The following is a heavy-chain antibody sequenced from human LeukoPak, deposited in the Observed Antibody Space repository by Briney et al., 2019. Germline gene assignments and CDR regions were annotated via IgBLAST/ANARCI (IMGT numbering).Heavy chain of an antibody. D-gene: IGHD5-18*01. CDR2: INPSGGST. V-gene: IGHV1-46*01. CDR3: ARAGCGYGYDY. CDR1: GYTFTSYY. J-gene: IGHJ4*02. Sequence: ASVKVSCKASGYTFTSYYMHWVRQAPGQGLEWMGIINPSGGSTSYAQKFQGRVTMTRDTSTSTVYMELSGLRSEDTAVYYCARAGCGYGYDYWGQGTLVTVSS.